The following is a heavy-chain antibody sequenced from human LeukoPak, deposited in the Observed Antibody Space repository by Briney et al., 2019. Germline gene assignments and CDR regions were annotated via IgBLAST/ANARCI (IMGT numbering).Heavy chain of an antibody. D-gene: IGHD2-2*01. Sequence: PGGTLRLSCAASGFTFSSYGMSWVRQAPGKGLEWVSGISWNSSNIGYADSVKGRFTISRDNAKNSLYLQMNSLRAEDTALYYCAKGRTSPFYYYYMDVWGKGTTVTISS. J-gene: IGHJ6*03. V-gene: IGHV3-9*01. CDR2: ISWNSSNI. CDR3: AKGRTSPFYYYYMDV. CDR1: GFTFSSYG.